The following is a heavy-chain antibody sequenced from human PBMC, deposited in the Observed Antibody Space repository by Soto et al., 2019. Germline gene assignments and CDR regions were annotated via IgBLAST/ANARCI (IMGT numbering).Heavy chain of an antibody. CDR2: ISSSGSTI. CDR3: ARDPDYYDSSGYLDY. D-gene: IGHD3-22*01. V-gene: IGHV3-11*01. CDR1: GFTFSDYY. Sequence: GWSLRLSCAASGFTFSDYYMSWIRQAPGKGLEWVSYISSSGSTIYYADSVKVRFTISRDNAKNSLYLQMNSLRAEDTAVYYCARDPDYYDSSGYLDYWGQGTLVTVSS. J-gene: IGHJ4*02.